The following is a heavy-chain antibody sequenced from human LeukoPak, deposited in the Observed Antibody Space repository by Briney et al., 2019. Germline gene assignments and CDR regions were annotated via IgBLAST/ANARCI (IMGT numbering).Heavy chain of an antibody. CDR1: GFPFSNYW. CDR2: MKEDGGEI. D-gene: IGHD4-23*01. CDR3: VRDRGYSTFDY. Sequence: GGSLRLSCAGSGFPFSNYWMAWVRQAPGKGLEWLANMKEDGGEINYVDSVKGRFTISRDNAKNSLDLQMNSLRVDDTAVYYCVRDRGYSTFDYWGQGTLVIVSS. J-gene: IGHJ4*02. V-gene: IGHV3-7*01.